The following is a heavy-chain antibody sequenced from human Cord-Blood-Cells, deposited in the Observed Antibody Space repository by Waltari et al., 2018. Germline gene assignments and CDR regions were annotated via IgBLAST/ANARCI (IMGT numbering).Heavy chain of an antibody. J-gene: IGHJ4*02. CDR3: ARVGFGVCFDY. CDR1: GFPFSSYW. V-gene: IGHV3-7*01. D-gene: IGHD2-8*01. Sequence: EVQLVESGGGLVQPGGSLRLSCAASGFPFSSYWMSWVRQAPGKGLEWVANIKQDGSEKYYVDSVKGRFTISRDNAKNSLYLQMNSLRAEDTAVYYCARVGFGVCFDYWGQGTLVTVSS. CDR2: IKQDGSEK.